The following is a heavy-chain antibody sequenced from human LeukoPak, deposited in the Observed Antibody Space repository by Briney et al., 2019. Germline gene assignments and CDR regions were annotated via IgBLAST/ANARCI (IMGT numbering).Heavy chain of an antibody. J-gene: IGHJ4*02. CDR3: ARHADGGTYPLDH. Sequence: SETLSLTCTVSGGSINSFYWSWIRQPPGKGLEFIGYIHYSGSTNYNPSLKGRVTMSVDSSKNQFSLKLNSVIAADTAVYYCARHADGGTYPLDHWGQGTLVTVSS. D-gene: IGHD1-26*01. V-gene: IGHV4-59*08. CDR2: IHYSGST. CDR1: GGSINSFY.